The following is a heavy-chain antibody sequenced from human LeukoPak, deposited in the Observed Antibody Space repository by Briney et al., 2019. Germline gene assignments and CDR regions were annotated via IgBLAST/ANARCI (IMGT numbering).Heavy chain of an antibody. Sequence: SETLSLTCTASGGSISSYYWSWVRQPPGKGLEWIGYIYYSGRTNYNPSLKSRVTISVDTSRNQFSLKLSSVTAADTAVFYCARSGGYNYGYGVFDYWGQGTLVTVSS. CDR3: ARSGGYNYGYGVFDY. V-gene: IGHV4-59*01. CDR1: GGSISSYY. D-gene: IGHD5-18*01. J-gene: IGHJ4*02. CDR2: IYYSGRT.